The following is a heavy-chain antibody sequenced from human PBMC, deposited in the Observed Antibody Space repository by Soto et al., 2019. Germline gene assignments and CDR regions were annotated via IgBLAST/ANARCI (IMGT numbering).Heavy chain of an antibody. V-gene: IGHV3-33*01. CDR2: IWSDGTDK. D-gene: IGHD6-25*01. CDR1: GFTFSSYG. J-gene: IGHJ6*02. CDR3: ARASGKYGMDV. Sequence: GGSLRLSCAASGFTFSSYGIHWVRQAPGKGLQWVAVIWSDGTDKFYADSVKGRFTISRDNSKNTLYLQIYNLRAEDTAVFYCARASGKYGMDVWGQGTTVTVS.